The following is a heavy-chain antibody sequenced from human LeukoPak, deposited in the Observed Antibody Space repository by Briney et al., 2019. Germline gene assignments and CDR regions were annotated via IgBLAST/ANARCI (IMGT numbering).Heavy chain of an antibody. CDR3: RCDIVVVPAAKDAFDI. D-gene: IGHD2-2*01. Sequence: GASVKVSCKASGYTFTGYYMHWVRQAPGQGLEWMGWINPNSGGTNYAQKFQGRVTMTRDTSISTAYMELSRLRSDDTAVYYCRCDIVVVPAAKDAFDIWGQGTMVTVSS. J-gene: IGHJ3*02. CDR2: INPNSGGT. CDR1: GYTFTGYY. V-gene: IGHV1-2*02.